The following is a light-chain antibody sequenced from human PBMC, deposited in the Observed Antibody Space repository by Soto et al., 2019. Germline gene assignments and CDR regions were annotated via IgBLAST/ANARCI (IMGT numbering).Light chain of an antibody. J-gene: IGLJ1*01. Sequence: NFMLTQPHSVSESPGKTVTISCTRSSGXIASNYVQWYQQRPGSAPTTVIYEDNERPSGVPDRFSGSIDRSSNSASLTISGLKTDDEADYYCQSYDSSSSVFGSGTKLTVL. CDR3: QSYDSSSSV. V-gene: IGLV6-57*04. CDR1: SGXIASNY. CDR2: EDN.